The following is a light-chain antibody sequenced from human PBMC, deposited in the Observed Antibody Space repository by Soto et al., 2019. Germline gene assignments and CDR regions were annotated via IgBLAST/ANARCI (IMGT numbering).Light chain of an antibody. J-gene: IGKJ4*01. Sequence: IPLTQSPSSLSASVGDRVTITCRASQGSSSYLAWYQQKPGKAPKLLIYGASTLQSGVPSRFSGSGSGTDFTLTVSSLHHEDFATYYCQQLHSYPLTCGGGIKVESK. CDR3: QQLHSYPLT. CDR2: GAS. V-gene: IGKV1-9*01. CDR1: QGSSSY.